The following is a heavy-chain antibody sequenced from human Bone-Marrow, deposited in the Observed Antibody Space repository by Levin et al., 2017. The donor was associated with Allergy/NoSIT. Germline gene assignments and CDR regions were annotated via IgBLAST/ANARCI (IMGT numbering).Heavy chain of an antibody. CDR2: VTGSGESA. V-gene: IGHV3-23*01. D-gene: IGHD2-21*01. CDR1: GITFSSHA. Sequence: GGSLRLSCAASGITFSSHAMGWVRQAPGKGLEWVSSVTGSGESAFYSDSVKGRFTISRDNSKNTLYLQMNSLRVEDTALYYCGKVDCGGTTCRKFDYWGQGTLVTVSS. CDR3: GKVDCGGTTCRKFDY. J-gene: IGHJ4*02.